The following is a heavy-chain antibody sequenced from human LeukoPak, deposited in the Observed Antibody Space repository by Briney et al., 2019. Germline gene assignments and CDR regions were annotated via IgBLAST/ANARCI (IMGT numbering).Heavy chain of an antibody. Sequence: GGSLRLSCAASGSTFSNSAMTWVRQAPRKGLEWVSAISGSGGTTYYADSVKGRFTISRDNSKNTLYLQMNSLRADDTAVYYCAKGLSESIYDALDSWGQGTLVTVSS. D-gene: IGHD1-26*01. CDR3: AKGLSESIYDALDS. CDR2: ISGSGGTT. J-gene: IGHJ4*02. CDR1: GSTFSNSA. V-gene: IGHV3-23*01.